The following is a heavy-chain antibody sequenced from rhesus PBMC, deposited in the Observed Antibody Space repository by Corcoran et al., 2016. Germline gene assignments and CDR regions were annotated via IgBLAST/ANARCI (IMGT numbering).Heavy chain of an antibody. CDR1: GYSLSSGYY. Sequence: QVQLQESGPGLVKPSETLSLTCAVSGYSLSSGYYWGWIRPPPGNGLESIGYFRGSSGITYYNPSLKSPVTISKYTSKNQFSLKLSSVTTADTAVYYCARLAAAGSIFDYWGQGVLVTVSS. V-gene: IGHV4-99*01. CDR2: FRGSSGIT. CDR3: ARLAAAGSIFDY. J-gene: IGHJ4*01. D-gene: IGHD6-31*01.